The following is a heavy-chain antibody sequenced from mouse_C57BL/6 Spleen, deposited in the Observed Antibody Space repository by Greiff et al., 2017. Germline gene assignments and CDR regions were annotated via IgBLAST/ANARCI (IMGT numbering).Heavy chain of an antibody. J-gene: IGHJ3*01. CDR1: GYTFTSYW. Sequence: VQLQQPGAELVKPGASVKLSCKASGYTFTSYWITWVKQRPGQGLEWIGDIYPGSGSTNYNEKFKSKATLTVDTSSSTAYMQLSSLTSADSAVYYCARRGYGYDGAWFADWGQGTLVTVSA. V-gene: IGHV1-55*01. CDR3: ARRGYGYDGAWFAD. D-gene: IGHD2-2*01. CDR2: IYPGSGST.